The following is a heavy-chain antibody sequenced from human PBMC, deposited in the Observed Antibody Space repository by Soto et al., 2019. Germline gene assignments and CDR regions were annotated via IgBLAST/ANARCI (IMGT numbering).Heavy chain of an antibody. CDR2: IIPILGIA. CDR3: ARDISSSGWGY. Sequence: QVQLGQSGAEVKKPGSSVKVSCKASGRTFSSYTISWVRQAPGQGLAWMGRIIPILGIANYAQKFQGRVTITADKSTSTAYMELSSLRSEDTAVYYCARDISSSGWGYWGQGTLVTVSS. J-gene: IGHJ4*02. V-gene: IGHV1-69*08. CDR1: GRTFSSYT. D-gene: IGHD6-19*01.